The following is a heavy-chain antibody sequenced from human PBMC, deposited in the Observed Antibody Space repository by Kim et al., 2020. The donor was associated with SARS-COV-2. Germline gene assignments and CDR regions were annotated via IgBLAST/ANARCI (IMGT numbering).Heavy chain of an antibody. D-gene: IGHD5-18*01. CDR1: GGSFSGYY. CDR2: INHSGST. V-gene: IGHV4-34*01. J-gene: IGHJ5*02. Sequence: SETLSLTCAVYGGSFSGYYWSWIRQPPGKGLEWIGEINHSGSTNYNPSLKSRVTISVDTSKNQFSLKLSSVTAADTAVYYCARGQGDSYGYNLDPWGQGTLVTVSS. CDR3: ARGQGDSYGYNLDP.